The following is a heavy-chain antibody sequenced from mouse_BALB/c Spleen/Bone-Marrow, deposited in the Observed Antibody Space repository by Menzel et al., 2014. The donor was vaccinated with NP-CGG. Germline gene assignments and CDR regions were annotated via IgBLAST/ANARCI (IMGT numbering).Heavy chain of an antibody. Sequence: QVTLKECGPGILQPSQTLSLTCSFSGFSLSTSGMGVGWIRQPSGKGLEWLAHIWWDDDKYYNKALKSGLTISRDTSKNQVFLKIASVDTADTATYYCARIYDYDDYYAMDYWGQGTSVTVSS. CDR1: GFSLSTSGMG. V-gene: IGHV8-8*01. D-gene: IGHD2-4*01. CDR3: ARIYDYDDYYAMDY. J-gene: IGHJ4*01. CDR2: IWWDDDK.